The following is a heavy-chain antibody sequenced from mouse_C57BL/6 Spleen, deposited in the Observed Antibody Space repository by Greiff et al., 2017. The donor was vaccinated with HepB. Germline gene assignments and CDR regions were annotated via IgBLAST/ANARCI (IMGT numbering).Heavy chain of an antibody. Sequence: VQLQQPGAELVKPGASVKMSCKASGYTFTSYWITWVKQRPGQGLEWIGDIYPGSGSTNYNEKFKSKATLTVDTSSSTAYMQLSSLTSEDSAVYYCARYGSSYEYFDVWGTGTTVTVSS. J-gene: IGHJ1*03. D-gene: IGHD1-1*01. CDR3: ARYGSSYEYFDV. CDR2: IYPGSGST. CDR1: GYTFTSYW. V-gene: IGHV1-55*01.